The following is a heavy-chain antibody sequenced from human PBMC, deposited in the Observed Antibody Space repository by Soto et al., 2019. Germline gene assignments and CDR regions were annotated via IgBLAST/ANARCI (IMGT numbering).Heavy chain of an antibody. CDR1: GGSVSSGSYY. CDR3: ASEPLSGIAVAGSDY. Sequence: QVQLQESGPGLVKPSETLSLTCTVSGGSVSSGSYYWSWIRQPPGKGLEWIGYIYYSGSTNYNPALTSRVTISVDTSKNQFSLKLSSVTAADTAVYYCASEPLSGIAVAGSDYWGQGTLVTVSS. J-gene: IGHJ4*02. D-gene: IGHD6-19*01. CDR2: IYYSGST. V-gene: IGHV4-61*01.